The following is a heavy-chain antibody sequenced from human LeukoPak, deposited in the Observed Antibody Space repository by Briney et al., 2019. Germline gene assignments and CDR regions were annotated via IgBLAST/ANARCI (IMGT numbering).Heavy chain of an antibody. V-gene: IGHV4-38-2*01. Sequence: SETLSLTCAVSGYSLSSGYYWGWIRQPPGKGLEWTGRIYHSGSTYYNPSPKRRVTISVDTSKNQFSLNLCPVSAAGTAVYYSARVWNYWGQGTLVTVSS. CDR3: ARVWNY. CDR2: IYHSGST. D-gene: IGHD2-8*01. J-gene: IGHJ4*02. CDR1: GYSLSSGYY.